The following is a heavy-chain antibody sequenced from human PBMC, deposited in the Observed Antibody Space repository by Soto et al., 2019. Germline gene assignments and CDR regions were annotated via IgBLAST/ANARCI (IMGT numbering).Heavy chain of an antibody. CDR3: ARALKKSVALRPLDAFDI. D-gene: IGHD6-19*01. CDR2: INWNGGST. CDR1: GFTFDDYG. J-gene: IGHJ3*02. Sequence: GGSLRLSCAASGFTFDDYGMSWVRQAPGKGLEWVSGINWNGGSTGYADSVKGRFTISRDNAKNSLYLQMNSLRAEDTALYYCARALKKSVALRPLDAFDIWGQGTMVTVSS. V-gene: IGHV3-20*04.